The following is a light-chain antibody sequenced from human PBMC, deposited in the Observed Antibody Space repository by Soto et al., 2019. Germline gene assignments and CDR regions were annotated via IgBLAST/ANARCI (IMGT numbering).Light chain of an antibody. V-gene: IGLV1-51*02. CDR1: SSNIGSNY. Sequence: QSVLTQPPSVSASPGQTVTISCTGSSSNIGSNYVSWYQQLPGTAPTPLIYDNNKRPSGVPDRFSGSNSGTSATPGITGLRPGDEADYYYGTWYSSSSTVVFGGGTKLTVL. CDR2: DNN. CDR3: GTWYSSSSTVV. J-gene: IGLJ2*01.